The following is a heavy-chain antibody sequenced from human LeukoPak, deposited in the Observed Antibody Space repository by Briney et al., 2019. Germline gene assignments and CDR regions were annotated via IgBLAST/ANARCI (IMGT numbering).Heavy chain of an antibody. J-gene: IGHJ4*02. CDR3: ARDEMATRNFDY. V-gene: IGHV3-30-3*01. CDR1: GFTFSSYA. Sequence: GGSLRLSCAASGFTFSSYAMHWVRQAPGKGLEWVAVISYDGSNKYYGDSVKGRFTISRDNSKNTLYLQMNSLRAEDTAVYYCARDEMATRNFDYWGQGTLVTVSS. D-gene: IGHD5-24*01. CDR2: ISYDGSNK.